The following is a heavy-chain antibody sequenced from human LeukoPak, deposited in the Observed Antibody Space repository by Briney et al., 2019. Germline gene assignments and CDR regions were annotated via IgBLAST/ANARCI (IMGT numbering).Heavy chain of an antibody. CDR2: IYYSGST. D-gene: IGHD1-1*01. J-gene: IGHJ2*01. CDR3: ARAVGVGRGTYFDL. CDR1: SGSVNSSIYY. Sequence: SETLSLTCTVSSGSVNSSIYYWSWIRQPPGKGREWIGYIYYSGSTNYNPSLKSRVTISVDTSKNQFSLKLRSVTAADTAVYYCARAVGVGRGTYFDLWGRGTLVTVSS. V-gene: IGHV4-61*01.